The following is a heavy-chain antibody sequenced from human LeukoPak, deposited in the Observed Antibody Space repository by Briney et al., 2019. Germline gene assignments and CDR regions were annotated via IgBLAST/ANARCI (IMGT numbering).Heavy chain of an antibody. CDR2: ISRSGRTI. J-gene: IGHJ2*01. CDR1: GFTFSSYE. V-gene: IGHV3-48*03. CDR3: ARVYSGSWYFDL. D-gene: IGHD5-12*01. Sequence: GGSLRLSCAASGFTFSSYEMNWVRQAPGKGLEWVSYISRSGRTIYDADSVKGRFTISRDNAKNSLYLQMNSLRAEDTDVYYCARVYSGSWYFDLWGRGTVVTVSS.